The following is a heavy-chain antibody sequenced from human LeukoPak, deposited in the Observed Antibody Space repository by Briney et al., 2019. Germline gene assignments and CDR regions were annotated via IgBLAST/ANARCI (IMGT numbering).Heavy chain of an antibody. V-gene: IGHV3-7*01. D-gene: IGHD2-2*01. CDR2: INQDGSEK. CDR3: ARRYCSSTSCTLDH. CDR1: GFTFGSFW. J-gene: IGHJ4*02. Sequence: GGSLRLSCAGSGFTFGSFWMNWVRQAPGKGLEWVAHINQDGSEKYYVDSLKGRFSISRDNAKNSLYLQMNSLRAEDTAVYYCARRYCSSTSCTLDHWGQGTLVTVSS.